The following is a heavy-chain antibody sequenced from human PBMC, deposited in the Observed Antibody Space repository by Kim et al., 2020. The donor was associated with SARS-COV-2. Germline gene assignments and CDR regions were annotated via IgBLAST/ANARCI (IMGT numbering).Heavy chain of an antibody. CDR2: INHSGST. V-gene: IGHV4-34*01. CDR3: ARVVPTRYMDV. CDR1: GGSFSGYY. Sequence: SETLSLTCAVYGGSFSGYYWSWIRQPPGKGLEWIGEINHSGSTNYNPSLKSRVTISVDTSKNQFSLKLSSVTAADTAVYYCARVVPTRYMDVWGKGTTVTVSS. D-gene: IGHD2-2*01. J-gene: IGHJ6*03.